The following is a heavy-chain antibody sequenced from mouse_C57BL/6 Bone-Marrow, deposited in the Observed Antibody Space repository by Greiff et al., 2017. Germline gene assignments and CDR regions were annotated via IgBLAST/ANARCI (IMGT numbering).Heavy chain of an antibody. CDR2: ISNGGGST. J-gene: IGHJ1*03. Sequence: EVQLVESGGGLVQPGGSLKLSCAASGFTFSDYYMYWVRQTPEKRLEWVAYISNGGGSTYYPDTVKGRFTISRDNAKNTLYLQMSRLKSEDTAMYYCARGDYYGSSSFWYFDVWGTGTTVTVSS. CDR3: ARGDYYGSSSFWYFDV. V-gene: IGHV5-12*01. CDR1: GFTFSDYY. D-gene: IGHD1-1*01.